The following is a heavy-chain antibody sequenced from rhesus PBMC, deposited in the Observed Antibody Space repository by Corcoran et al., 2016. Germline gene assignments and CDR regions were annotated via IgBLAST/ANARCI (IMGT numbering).Heavy chain of an antibody. Sequence: QLQLQESGPGLVKPSETLSLTCAVSGSSISSGYAWSWLRQPPGKGLAWIGYISSSGRTSYNPSLKNRVTISMDTSKNQFSLKVSSVTAADTAVYYCARARGIAAEGDAFDFWGQGLRVTVSS. V-gene: IGHV4-122*02. CDR3: ARARGIAAEGDAFDF. J-gene: IGHJ3*01. CDR2: ISSSGRT. CDR1: GSSISSGYA. D-gene: IGHD6-25*01.